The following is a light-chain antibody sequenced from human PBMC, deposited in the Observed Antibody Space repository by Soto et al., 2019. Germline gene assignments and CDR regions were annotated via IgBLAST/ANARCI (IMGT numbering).Light chain of an antibody. CDR1: SSDVGAYNY. CDR2: DVS. Sequence: QSVLTQPASASGSPGQSITISCTGTSSDVGAYNYVSWYQQHPGKVPKLMIYDVSDRPSGVSNRFSGSKSGNTASLTISGLQAEDEADYYCSSFTRSNSYVFGTGTKLTVL. CDR3: SSFTRSNSYV. V-gene: IGLV2-14*03. J-gene: IGLJ1*01.